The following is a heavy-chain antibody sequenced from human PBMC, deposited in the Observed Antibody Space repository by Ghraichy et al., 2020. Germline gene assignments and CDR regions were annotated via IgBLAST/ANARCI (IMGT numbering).Heavy chain of an antibody. CDR1: GCSITRSTYY. CDR3: ARNKSNGNYVVFDI. D-gene: IGHD1-7*01. Sequence: SETLSLTCTVSGCSITRSTYYWGWIRQPPGKGLEWIGSIYFSGNTYYKLSLKSRVTIPVDTSKNQLSLKLTSVTAADTAIYYCARNKSNGNYVVFDIWGQGTMVTVS. J-gene: IGHJ3*02. V-gene: IGHV4-39*07. CDR2: IYFSGNT.